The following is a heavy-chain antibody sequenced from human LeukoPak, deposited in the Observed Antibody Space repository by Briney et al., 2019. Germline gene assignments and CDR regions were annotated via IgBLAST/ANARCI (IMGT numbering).Heavy chain of an antibody. CDR1: GYSFTSYW. V-gene: IGHV5-51*01. Sequence: GESLKISCKGSGYSFTSYWIGWVLQMPAKGLEWMGIIYPGDSDTRYSPSFQGQVTISADKSISTAYLQWSSLKASDTAMYYCVSSTTMVAATTLPIYWGQGTLVTVSS. CDR3: VSSTTMVAATTLPIY. CDR2: IYPGDSDT. D-gene: IGHD2-15*01. J-gene: IGHJ4*02.